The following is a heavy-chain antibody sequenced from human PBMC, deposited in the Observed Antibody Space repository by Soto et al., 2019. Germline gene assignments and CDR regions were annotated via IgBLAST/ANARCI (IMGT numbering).Heavy chain of an antibody. J-gene: IGHJ4*02. D-gene: IGHD1-26*01. CDR3: ARLPFSGSYFDY. CDR2: INHRGST. V-gene: IGHV4-34*01. CDR1: GGSFSGYY. Sequence: SETLSLTCAVYGGSFSGYYWSWIRQPPGKGLEWIGEINHRGSTNYNPSLKSRVTISVDTSKNQFSLKLSSVTAADTAVCYCARLPFSGSYFDYWGQGTLVTVSS.